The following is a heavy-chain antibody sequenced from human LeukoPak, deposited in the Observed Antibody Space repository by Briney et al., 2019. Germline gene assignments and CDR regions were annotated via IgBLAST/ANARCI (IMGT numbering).Heavy chain of an antibody. V-gene: IGHV4-34*01. D-gene: IGHD6-19*01. CDR1: GGSFSGYY. Sequence: PSETLSLTCAVYGGSFSGYYWSWIRQPPGEGLEWIGEINQSGSTNYNPSLERRVTMSVDTSKNQFFLKLSSVTAADTAVYYCARGYSGGWYYFDYWGQGTLVTVSS. J-gene: IGHJ4*02. CDR3: ARGYSGGWYYFDY. CDR2: INQSGST.